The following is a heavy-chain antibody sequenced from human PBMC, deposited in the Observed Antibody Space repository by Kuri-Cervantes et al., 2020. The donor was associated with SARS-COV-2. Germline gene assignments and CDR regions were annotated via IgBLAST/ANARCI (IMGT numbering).Heavy chain of an antibody. Sequence: ASVKVSCKASGYTFTGYYMHWVRQAPGQGLEWMGWINPNSGGTNYAQKFQGRVTITADKSTSTAYMELSSLRSEDTAVYYCARSRMTTDAFDIWGQGTMVTVSS. D-gene: IGHD4-11*01. CDR3: ARSRMTTDAFDI. J-gene: IGHJ3*02. CDR2: INPNSGGT. V-gene: IGHV1-2*02. CDR1: GYTFTGYY.